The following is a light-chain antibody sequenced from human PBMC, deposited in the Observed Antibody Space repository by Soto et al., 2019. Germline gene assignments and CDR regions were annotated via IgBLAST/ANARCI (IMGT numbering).Light chain of an antibody. Sequence: EIVFTQSPGTLSLSPGERATLSCRASQSVSSSYLAWYQQKPGQAPRLLIYGASSRATCIPDRFSGSGSGTDFTLTINRLEPEDFAVYYCEQYDKSITFGGGTNVDI. J-gene: IGKJ4*01. CDR3: EQYDKSIT. CDR1: QSVSSSY. V-gene: IGKV3-20*01. CDR2: GAS.